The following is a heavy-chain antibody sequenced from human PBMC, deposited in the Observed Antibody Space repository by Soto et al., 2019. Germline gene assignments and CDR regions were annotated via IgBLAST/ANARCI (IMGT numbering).Heavy chain of an antibody. CDR1: GFSLSTSGVG. V-gene: IGHV2-5*02. Sequence: SGPTLVNPTQTLTLTCTFSGFSLSTSGVGVGWIRQPPGKALEWLALIYWDDAKEYSPSLKNRLTITKDISKNQVVLTMTNMGPMDTGTYYCARKGPEDWPLDYWGQGTLVTVS. CDR2: IYWDDAK. CDR3: ARKGPEDWPLDY. J-gene: IGHJ4*02. D-gene: IGHD3-9*01.